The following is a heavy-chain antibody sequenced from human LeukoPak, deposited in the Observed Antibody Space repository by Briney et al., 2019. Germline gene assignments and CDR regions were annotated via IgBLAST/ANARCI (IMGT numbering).Heavy chain of an antibody. V-gene: IGHV3-23*01. D-gene: IGHD6-19*01. Sequence: GGSLRLSCAASGFTFSSYAMSWVRQAPGKGLEWVSAISGSGGSTYYADSVKGRFTISRDNSKNTLYLQTNSLRAEDTAVYYCAKDTPNSSGWSEGGYFDYWGQGTLVTVSS. CDR3: AKDTPNSSGWSEGGYFDY. CDR2: ISGSGGST. CDR1: GFTFSSYA. J-gene: IGHJ4*02.